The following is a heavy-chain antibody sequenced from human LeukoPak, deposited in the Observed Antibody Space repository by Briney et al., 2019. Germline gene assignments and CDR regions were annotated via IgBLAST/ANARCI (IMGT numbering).Heavy chain of an antibody. D-gene: IGHD1-26*01. CDR1: GGTFSSYA. CDR3: ARDKGGSYEGEVFDY. CDR2: IIPIFGTA. Sequence: ASVKVSCKASGGTFSSYAISWVRQAPGQGLEWMGGIIPIFGTANYAQKFQGRVTITADESTSTAYMELSSLRSGDTAVYYCARDKGGSYEGEVFDYWGQGTLVTVSS. V-gene: IGHV1-69*01. J-gene: IGHJ4*02.